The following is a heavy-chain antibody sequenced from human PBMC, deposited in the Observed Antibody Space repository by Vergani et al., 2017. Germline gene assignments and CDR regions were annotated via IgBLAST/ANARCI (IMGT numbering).Heavy chain of an antibody. CDR2: IGSSGPYI. D-gene: IGHD2/OR15-2a*01. CDR1: GFTFSDFS. Sequence: VQLVESGGGLVKPGGSLRLSCAASGFTFSDFSMSWVRQAPGKGLEWVAFIGSSGPYINYADSVKGRFIISRDNSKNTVFLQMHSLRAEDTAIYYCVKEKIDLGSYCFDSWGHGILVTVSS. V-gene: IGHV3-21*04. CDR3: VKEKIDLGSYCFDS. J-gene: IGHJ4*01.